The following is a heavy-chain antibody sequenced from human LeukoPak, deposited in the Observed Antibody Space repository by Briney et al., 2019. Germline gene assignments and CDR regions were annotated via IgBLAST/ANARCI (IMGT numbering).Heavy chain of an antibody. V-gene: IGHV3-33*06. J-gene: IGHJ4*02. CDR3: AKDRRIRLWLGFDY. CDR2: IWYDGSNK. D-gene: IGHD5-18*01. Sequence: PGRSLRLSCAASGFTFSSYGMHWVRQAPGKGLEWVAVIWYDGSNKYYADSVKGRFTISRDNSKNTLYLQMNSLRAEDTAVYYCAKDRRIRLWLGFDYWGQGTLVTVSS. CDR1: GFTFSSYG.